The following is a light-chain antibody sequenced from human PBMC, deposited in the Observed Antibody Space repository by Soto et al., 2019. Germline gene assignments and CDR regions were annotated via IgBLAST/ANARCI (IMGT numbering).Light chain of an antibody. V-gene: IGLV6-57*04. CDR3: QSYHSGNVV. J-gene: IGLJ2*01. Sequence: NFMLTQPHSVSESPGKTVTISCTRSSGSIASNYVQWYQQRPGSAPTPVIYEDNERPSGVPDRFSGSIDSSPNSASLTISGLKTDDEADYYCQSYHSGNVVFGGGTQLTVL. CDR1: SGSIASNY. CDR2: EDN.